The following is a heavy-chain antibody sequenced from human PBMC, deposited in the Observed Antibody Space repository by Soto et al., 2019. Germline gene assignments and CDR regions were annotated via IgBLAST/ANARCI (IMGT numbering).Heavy chain of an antibody. D-gene: IGHD3-22*01. CDR2: IDQSGGT. CDR3: AKLRADRSGQFYWFFDL. V-gene: IGHV4-34*01. Sequence: QVQLQQWGAGLLKPSETVSLTCAVSGGSSSNYYWTWIRQPPGQGLEWIGEIDQSGGTNYDPSLESRVTISRDTIKNQFSLKLSSVTAADTAVYYCAKLRADRSGQFYWFFDLWGPGTLVTVSS. CDR1: GGSSSNYY. J-gene: IGHJ2*01.